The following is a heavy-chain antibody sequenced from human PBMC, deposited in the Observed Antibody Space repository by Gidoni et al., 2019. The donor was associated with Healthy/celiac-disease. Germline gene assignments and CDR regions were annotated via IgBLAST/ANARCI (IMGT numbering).Heavy chain of an antibody. D-gene: IGHD2-15*01. CDR1: GFTVSSNY. J-gene: IGHJ5*02. CDR2: SYSGGST. V-gene: IGHV3-53*02. CDR3: ARVGGYCSGGSCYSGDLFDP. Sequence: EVQLVETGGGLIQPGGSLRLSCAASGFTVSSNYMSGVRQAPGKGLEWVSVSYSGGSTYYADYVKGRFTISRDNSKNTLYLQMNSLRAEDTAVYYCARVGGYCSGGSCYSGDLFDPWGQGTLVTVSS.